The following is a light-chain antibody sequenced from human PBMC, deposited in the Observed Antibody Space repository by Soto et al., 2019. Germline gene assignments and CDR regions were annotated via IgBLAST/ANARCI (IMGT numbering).Light chain of an antibody. Sequence: QSVLTQPASVSGSPGQSITISCTGTSSDVGSYNLVSWYQQHPGKAPKLMIYEGSKRPSGVSNRFSGSKSGNTASLTISGLQAEDEADYYCCSYAGSFVFGGGTKLTV. CDR2: EGS. V-gene: IGLV2-23*01. CDR3: CSYAGSFV. CDR1: SSDVGSYNL. J-gene: IGLJ3*02.